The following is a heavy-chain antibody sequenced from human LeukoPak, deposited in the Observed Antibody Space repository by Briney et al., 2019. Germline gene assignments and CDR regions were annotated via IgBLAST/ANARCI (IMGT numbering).Heavy chain of an antibody. D-gene: IGHD6-13*01. Sequence: ASVKVSCKASGYTFTSYAMNWVRQAPGQGLEWMGWINPNSGGTNYAQKFQGRVTMTRDTSISTAYMELSRLRSDDTAVYYCARVISSSWYFDYWGQGTLVTVSS. CDR2: INPNSGGT. CDR3: ARVISSSWYFDY. J-gene: IGHJ4*02. V-gene: IGHV1-2*02. CDR1: GYTFTSYA.